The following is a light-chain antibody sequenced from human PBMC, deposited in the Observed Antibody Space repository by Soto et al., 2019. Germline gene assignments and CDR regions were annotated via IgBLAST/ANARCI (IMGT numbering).Light chain of an antibody. V-gene: IGLV7-43*01. CDR2: STS. CDR3: LLYYGGQLGV. J-gene: IGLJ2*01. CDR1: TGAVTSGYY. Sequence: QAVVTQEPSRTVSPGGTGTLTCASSTGAVTSGYYPNWFQQKPGQAHRALIYSTSNKYSWTPARFSGSLLGGKAALTLSGVQPEDEAEYYCLLYYGGQLGVFGGGTKLTVL.